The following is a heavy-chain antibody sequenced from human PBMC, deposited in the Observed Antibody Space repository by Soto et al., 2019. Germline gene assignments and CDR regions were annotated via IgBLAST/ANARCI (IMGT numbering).Heavy chain of an antibody. CDR1: GGSISSSSYY. CDR2: IYYSGST. Sequence: SETLSLTCTVSGGSISSSSYYWGWIRQPPGKGLEWIGSIYYSGSTYYNPSLKSRVTISVDTSKNQFSLKLSSVTAADTAVYYCARQDEEYRSSPWGQGTLVTVSS. V-gene: IGHV4-39*01. D-gene: IGHD6-6*01. J-gene: IGHJ5*02. CDR3: ARQDEEYRSSP.